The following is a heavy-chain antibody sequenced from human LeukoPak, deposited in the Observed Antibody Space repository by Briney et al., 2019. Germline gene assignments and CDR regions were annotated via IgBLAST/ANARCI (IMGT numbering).Heavy chain of an antibody. J-gene: IGHJ6*03. CDR1: GFTFSSYA. V-gene: IGHV3-30*01. Sequence: GRSLRLSCAASGFTFSSYAMHWVRQAPGKGLEWVAVISYDGSNKYYADSVKGRFTISRDNSKDTLYLQMNSLRAEDTAVYYCARVPRQIVVGPMDVWGKGTTVTVSS. CDR2: ISYDGSNK. D-gene: IGHD2-15*01. CDR3: ARVPRQIVVGPMDV.